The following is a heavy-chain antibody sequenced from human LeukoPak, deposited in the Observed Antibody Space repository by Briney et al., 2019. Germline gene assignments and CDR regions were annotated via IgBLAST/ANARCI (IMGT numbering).Heavy chain of an antibody. CDR3: ARAAFDYYDSSGQTFYGMDV. CDR2: INAGNGNT. V-gene: IGHV1-3*01. CDR1: GYTFTSYA. D-gene: IGHD3-22*01. J-gene: IGHJ6*02. Sequence: ASVKVSCKASGYTFTSYAMHWVRQAPGQRLEWMGWINAGNGNTKYSQKFQGRVTITRDTSASTAYMELRSLRSDDTAVYYCARAAFDYYDSSGQTFYGMDVWGQGTTVTVSS.